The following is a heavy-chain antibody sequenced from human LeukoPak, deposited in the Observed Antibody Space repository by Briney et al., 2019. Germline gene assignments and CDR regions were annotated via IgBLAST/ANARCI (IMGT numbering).Heavy chain of an antibody. CDR2: IYYSGST. CDR3: ATLRVDTAMGEDY. V-gene: IGHV4-59*01. J-gene: IGHJ4*02. D-gene: IGHD5-18*01. CDR1: GGSISSYY. Sequence: SETLSLTCTVSGGSISSYYWSWVRQPAGKGLEWIGYIYYSGSTNYNPSLKSRVTTSVDTSKNQFTLKLSSVTAADTAVYYCATLRVDTAMGEDYWGQGTLVTVSS.